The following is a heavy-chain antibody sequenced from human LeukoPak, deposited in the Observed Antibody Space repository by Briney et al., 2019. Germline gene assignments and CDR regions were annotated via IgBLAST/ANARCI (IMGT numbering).Heavy chain of an antibody. V-gene: IGHV1-2*06. D-gene: IGHD3-3*01. J-gene: IGHJ4*02. CDR3: ARAPLPFYDFWSGYHPTFDY. CDR2: INPNSGGT. Sequence: ASVKVSCKASGYTFTGYYMHWVRQAPGQGLEWMGRINPNSGGTNYAQKFQGRVIMTRDTSISTAYMELSRLRSDDTAVYYCARAPLPFYDFWSGYHPTFDYWGQGTLVTVSS. CDR1: GYTFTGYY.